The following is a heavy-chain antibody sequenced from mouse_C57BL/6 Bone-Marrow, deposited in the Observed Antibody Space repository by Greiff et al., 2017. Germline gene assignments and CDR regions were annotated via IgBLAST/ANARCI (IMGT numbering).Heavy chain of an antibody. CDR2: IRSKSNNYAT. CDR3: VRPTMDY. Sequence: GGGLVQPKGSLKLSCAASGFSFNTFAMNWVRQAPGKGLEWVARIRSKSNNYATYYADSVKDRFTITRDDSESMLYLQMNNVKTEDTAMYYCVRPTMDYWGQGTSVTVSS. J-gene: IGHJ4*01. CDR1: GFSFNTFA. V-gene: IGHV10-1*01.